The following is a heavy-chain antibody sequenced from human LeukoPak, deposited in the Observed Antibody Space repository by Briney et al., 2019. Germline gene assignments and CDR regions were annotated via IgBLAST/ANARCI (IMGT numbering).Heavy chain of an antibody. Sequence: SETLSLTCTVSGGSVSSGSYYWSWIRQPPGKGLEWIGYIYYSGSTNYNPSLKSRVTISVDTSKNQFSLKLSFVTAADTAVYYCARAKRSGSGYSSGSYYWGQGTLVTVSS. D-gene: IGHD6-19*01. CDR1: GGSVSSGSYY. CDR2: IYYSGST. V-gene: IGHV4-61*01. J-gene: IGHJ4*02. CDR3: ARAKRSGSGYSSGSYY.